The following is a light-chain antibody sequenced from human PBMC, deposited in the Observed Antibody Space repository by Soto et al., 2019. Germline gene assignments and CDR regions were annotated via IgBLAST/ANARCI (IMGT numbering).Light chain of an antibody. CDR1: QSVSSSY. CDR3: QQYGSSPWT. Sequence: VLTQSPGTLSLSPGERATLSCRASQSVSSSYLAWYQQKPGQAPRLLIYGASSRATGIPDRFSGSGSGTDFTLTISRLEPEDFAVYYCQQYGSSPWTSAQRTKVDIK. J-gene: IGKJ1*01. V-gene: IGKV3-20*01. CDR2: GAS.